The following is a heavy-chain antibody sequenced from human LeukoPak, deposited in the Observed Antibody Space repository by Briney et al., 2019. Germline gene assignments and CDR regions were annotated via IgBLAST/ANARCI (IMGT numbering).Heavy chain of an antibody. V-gene: IGHV3-48*03. D-gene: IGHD1-26*01. CDR2: ISSSGSTI. CDR1: GFTFSSYE. J-gene: IGHJ4*02. Sequence: GGSLRLSCAASGFTFSSYEMNWVRQAPGKGLEWVSYISSSGSTIYYADSVKGRFTISRDNAKNSLYLQMNSLRAEDTAVYYCARDWWELPVYCGQGTLVTVSS. CDR3: ARDWWELPVY.